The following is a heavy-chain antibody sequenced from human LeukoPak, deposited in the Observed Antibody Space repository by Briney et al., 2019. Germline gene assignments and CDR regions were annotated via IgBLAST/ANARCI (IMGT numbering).Heavy chain of an antibody. D-gene: IGHD5-12*01. Sequence: SETLSLTCTVSGYSISSGYYWGWIRQPPGKGLEWIGSIYHTGSTYYNPSLKSRLTISIDTSKNLFSLKLSSVTAADTAVYYCARAAYYGGYAFDYWGQGTLVTVSS. CDR2: IYHTGST. V-gene: IGHV4-38-2*02. CDR1: GYSISSGYY. CDR3: ARAAYYGGYAFDY. J-gene: IGHJ4*02.